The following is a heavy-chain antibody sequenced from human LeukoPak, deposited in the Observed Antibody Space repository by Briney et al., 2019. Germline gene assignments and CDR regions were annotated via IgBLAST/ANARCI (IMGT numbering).Heavy chain of an antibody. J-gene: IGHJ4*02. V-gene: IGHV1-69*05. CDR1: VGTFSSYA. CDR3: ARGGGGSINYYDSSGYYWD. D-gene: IGHD3-22*01. Sequence: SVKVSCKASVGTFSSYAISWVRQAPGQGLEWMGGIIPIFGTANYAQKFQGRVTITTDESTSTAYMELSSLRSEDTAVYYCARGGGGSINYYDSSGYYWDWGQGTLVTVSS. CDR2: IIPIFGTA.